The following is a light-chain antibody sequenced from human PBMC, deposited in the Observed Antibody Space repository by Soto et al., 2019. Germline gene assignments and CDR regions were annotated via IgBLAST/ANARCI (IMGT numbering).Light chain of an antibody. CDR3: CSFAGGNTFA. V-gene: IGLV2-11*01. CDR2: DVI. CDR1: SRDVGGYNY. Sequence: QSALTQPRSVSGSPGQSVTISCTGTSRDVGGYNYVSWYQQHPGKAPKLMIYDVIKRPSGVPDRFSGSKSGTTASLTISGLQAEDEADYYCCSFAGGNTFAFGTGTKLTVL. J-gene: IGLJ1*01.